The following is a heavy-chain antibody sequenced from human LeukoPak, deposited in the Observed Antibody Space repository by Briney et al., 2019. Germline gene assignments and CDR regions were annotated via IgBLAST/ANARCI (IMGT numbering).Heavy chain of an antibody. J-gene: IGHJ6*03. V-gene: IGHV3-53*01. CDR3: ASVGEHYYYYMDV. D-gene: IGHD3-16*01. CDR2: IYSGGST. CDR1: GFTVSSNY. Sequence: GGSLRLSCAASGFTVSSNYMSWVRQAPGKGLEWASVIYSGGSTYYADSVKGRFTISRDNSKNTLYLQMNSLRAEDTAAYYCASVGEHYYYYMDVWGKGTTVTVSS.